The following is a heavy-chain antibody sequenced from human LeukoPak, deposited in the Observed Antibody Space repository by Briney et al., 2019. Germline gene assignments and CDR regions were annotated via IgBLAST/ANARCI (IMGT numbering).Heavy chain of an antibody. D-gene: IGHD6-19*01. CDR3: AKDIAGEQWLGFNY. CDR2: ISWNSGSI. Sequence: GGSLRLSCAASGFTFGDYAMHWVRQAPGKGLEWVSGISWNSGSIGYADSVKGRFTISRDNAKNSLYLQMNSLRAEDTALYYCAKDIAGEQWLGFNYWGQGTLVTVSS. CDR1: GFTFGDYA. V-gene: IGHV3-9*01. J-gene: IGHJ4*02.